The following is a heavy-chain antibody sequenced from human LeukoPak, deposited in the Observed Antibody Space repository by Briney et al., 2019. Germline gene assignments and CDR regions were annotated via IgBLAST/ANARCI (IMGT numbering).Heavy chain of an antibody. CDR3: ARDRGYGSGSYRDY. V-gene: IGHV1-8*03. Sequence: GASVKVSCKASGYTFTSYDINWVRQATGQGLEWMGWMNPNSGNTGYAQKFQGRVTITRNTSISTAYMELSSLRSEDTAVYYCARDRGYGSGSYRDYWGQGTLVTVSS. CDR2: MNPNSGNT. D-gene: IGHD3-10*01. J-gene: IGHJ4*02. CDR1: GYTFTSYD.